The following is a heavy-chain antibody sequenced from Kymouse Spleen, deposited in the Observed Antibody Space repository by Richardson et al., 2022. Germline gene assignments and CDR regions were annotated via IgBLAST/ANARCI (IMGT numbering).Heavy chain of an antibody. J-gene: IGHJ5*02. CDR3: ARHKTRITIFGVAPNWFDP. D-gene: IGHD3-3*01. CDR1: GYSFTSYW. Sequence: EVQLVQSGAEVKKPGESLKISCKGSGYSFTSYWIGWVRQMPGKGLEWMGIIYPGDSDTRYSPSFQGQVTISADKSISTAYLQWSSLKASDTAMYYCARHKTRITIFGVAPNWFDPWGQGTLVTVSS. V-gene: IGHV5-51*01. CDR2: IYPGDSDT.